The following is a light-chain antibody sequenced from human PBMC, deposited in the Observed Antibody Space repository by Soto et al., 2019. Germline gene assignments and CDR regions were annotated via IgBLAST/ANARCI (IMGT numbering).Light chain of an antibody. CDR2: EVS. Sequence: QPVLTQPASVSGSPGQSITISCTGTSSDVGGFNYVSWYQQHPGKAPKLLIYEVSNRPSGVSTRFSASKSGNTASLTISGLQAEDEAEYYCSSRTSSSTVIFGGGTKVTVL. CDR3: SSRTSSSTVI. CDR1: SSDVGGFNY. V-gene: IGLV2-14*01. J-gene: IGLJ2*01.